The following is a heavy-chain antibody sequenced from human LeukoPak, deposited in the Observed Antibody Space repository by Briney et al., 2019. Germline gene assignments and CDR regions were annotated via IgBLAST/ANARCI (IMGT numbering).Heavy chain of an antibody. J-gene: IGHJ4*02. Sequence: PSETLSLTCTVSGYSINIGYYWGWIRQPPGKGLEWIGSIYHSGSTYYNPSLKSRVTISVDTSKNHFSLKLSSVTAADTAMYYCARDSYNYGSGSLDYWGRGTLVTVSS. CDR3: ARDSYNYGSGSLDY. D-gene: IGHD5-18*01. CDR1: GYSINIGYY. V-gene: IGHV4-38-2*02. CDR2: IYHSGST.